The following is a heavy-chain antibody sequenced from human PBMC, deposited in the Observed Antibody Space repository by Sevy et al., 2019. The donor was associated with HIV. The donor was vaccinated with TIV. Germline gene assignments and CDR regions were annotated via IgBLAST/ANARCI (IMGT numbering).Heavy chain of an antibody. V-gene: IGHV3-53*01. J-gene: IGHJ6*02. D-gene: IGHD3-16*02. Sequence: GGSLRLSCAASGFNVNDNYMTWVRQAPGKGLEWVSIIHADGSSYYEDSGKGRFTMSKDDSKNIVNLQMNSLRADDTAVYYCARDRRFCGNECYLYYYYGMDVWGQGPAVTVSS. CDR2: IHADGSS. CDR3: ARDRRFCGNECYLYYYYGMDV. CDR1: GFNVNDNY.